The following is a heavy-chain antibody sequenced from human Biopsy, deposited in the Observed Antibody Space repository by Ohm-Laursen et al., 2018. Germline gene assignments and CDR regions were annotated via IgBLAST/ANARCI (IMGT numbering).Heavy chain of an antibody. CDR1: GVSINGGRYY. D-gene: IGHD2-21*02. Sequence: TLSLTCTVSGVSINGGRYYWNWIRPHPGKGLEWIGNIFYSANTYYNPSLKSRVTISVDTSKNQFSLKLSSVTAADTAVYYWVRVSVTAYTLPRWFFDLWGRGTLVTVSS. CDR3: VRVSVTAYTLPRWFFDL. J-gene: IGHJ2*01. V-gene: IGHV4-31*03. CDR2: IFYSANT.